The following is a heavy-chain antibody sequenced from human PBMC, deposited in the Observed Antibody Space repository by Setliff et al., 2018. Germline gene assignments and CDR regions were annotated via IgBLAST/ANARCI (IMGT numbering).Heavy chain of an antibody. Sequence: SETLSLTCSVSGGSISSYFWNWVRQPAGKGLEWIGRIYSNENTNYNPSLKSRVTMSIDTSKNQLSLKLSSVTAADTAVYYCARSMIQRNYYCGLDVWGQGTTVTV. CDR1: GGSISSYF. J-gene: IGHJ6*02. CDR2: IYSNENT. V-gene: IGHV4-4*07. CDR3: ARSMIQRNYYCGLDV. D-gene: IGHD3-16*01.